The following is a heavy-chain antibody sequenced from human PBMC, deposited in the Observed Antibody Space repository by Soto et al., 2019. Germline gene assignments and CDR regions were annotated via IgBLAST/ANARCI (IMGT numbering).Heavy chain of an antibody. D-gene: IGHD3-10*01. V-gene: IGHV4-39*01. CDR2: IT. Sequence: QLQPKESGPGLVQPSETLSLTCTVSGGSISSSSYYWGWIRQPPGKGLEWIGSITRYADSVKGRFTISRDNAKNTLSLQMNSLRADETAGYYCARVIRWFDSWGQGTLVTVSS. CDR1: GGSISSSSYY. J-gene: IGHJ5*01. CDR3: ARVIRWFDS.